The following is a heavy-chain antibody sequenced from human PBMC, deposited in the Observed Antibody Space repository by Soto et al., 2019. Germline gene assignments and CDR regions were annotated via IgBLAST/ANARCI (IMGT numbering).Heavy chain of an antibody. CDR3: AKVYSKGYCSGGSCYSWFNP. J-gene: IGHJ5*02. CDR1: GFTFSSYA. Sequence: GGSLRLSCAASGFTFSSYAMSWVRQAPGKGLEWVSAISGSGGSTYYADSVKGRFTISRDNSKNTLYLQMNSLRVEDTAVYYCAKVYSKGYCSGGSCYSWFNPWGQGTLVTVSS. CDR2: ISGSGGST. D-gene: IGHD2-15*01. V-gene: IGHV3-23*01.